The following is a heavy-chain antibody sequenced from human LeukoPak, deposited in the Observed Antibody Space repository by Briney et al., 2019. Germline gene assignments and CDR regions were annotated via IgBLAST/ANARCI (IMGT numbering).Heavy chain of an antibody. CDR3: ARESRGYSYGYAY. J-gene: IGHJ4*02. Sequence: LGASVEVSCKASGYTFTGYYMHWVRQAPGQGLEWMGWINPNSGGTNYAQKFQGRVTMTRDTSISTAYMELSRLRSDDTAVYYCARESRGYSYGYAYWGQGTLVTVSS. D-gene: IGHD5-18*01. CDR1: GYTFTGYY. V-gene: IGHV1-2*03. CDR2: INPNSGGT.